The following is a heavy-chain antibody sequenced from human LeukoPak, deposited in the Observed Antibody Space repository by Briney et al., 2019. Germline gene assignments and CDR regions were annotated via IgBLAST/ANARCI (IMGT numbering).Heavy chain of an antibody. CDR3: VRDIPIDY. Sequence: GGSLRLSCAASGFTFSSYGMNWVRQAPGKGLEWVSYISSSSTTIYYADYVKGRFTISRDNAKNSLYLQMNSLRAEDTAVYYCVRDIPIDYWGQGTLVTVSS. CDR1: GFTFSSYG. J-gene: IGHJ4*02. CDR2: ISSSSTTI. V-gene: IGHV3-48*01.